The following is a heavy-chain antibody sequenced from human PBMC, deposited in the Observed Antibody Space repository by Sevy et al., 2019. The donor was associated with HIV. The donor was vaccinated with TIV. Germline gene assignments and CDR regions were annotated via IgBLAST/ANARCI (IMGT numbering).Heavy chain of an antibody. CDR3: ARDPRGYPYFDY. J-gene: IGHJ4*02. D-gene: IGHD5-12*01. V-gene: IGHV3-21*01. Sequence: GGSLRLSCAASGFTFSSYSMNWVRQAPGKGLEWVSSISSSSSYIYYADSVKGRFTISRDNAKNSLYLQMNSLRAEDTVVYYRARDPRGYPYFDYWGQGTLVTVSS. CDR1: GFTFSSYS. CDR2: ISSSSSYI.